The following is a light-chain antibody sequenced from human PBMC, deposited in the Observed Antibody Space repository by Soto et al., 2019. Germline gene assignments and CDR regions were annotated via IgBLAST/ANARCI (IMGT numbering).Light chain of an antibody. J-gene: IGKJ1*01. CDR3: PQYNSYS. CDR2: DAS. V-gene: IGKV1-5*01. Sequence: DIQMTQRTSTLSPSVADTVTLTCRASQSISSWLAWYQXKPGKATXLLIYDASSLESGVPSRFIVGGSGTKFTITIASMQPDDFATDYCPQYNSYSFGQWTKVDIK. CDR1: QSISSW.